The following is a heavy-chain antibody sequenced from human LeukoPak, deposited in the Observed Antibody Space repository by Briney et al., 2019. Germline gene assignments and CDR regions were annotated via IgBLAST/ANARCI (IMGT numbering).Heavy chain of an antibody. D-gene: IGHD6-19*01. CDR2: ISAYNGNT. Sequence: SSVKVSCKASGYTFTSYGISWVRQAPGQGLEWMGWISAYNGNTNYAQKLQGRVTMTTDTSTSTAYMELRSLRSDDTAVYYCAEVLGSSGWYVWHEYFHHWGQGTLVTVSS. CDR1: GYTFTSYG. J-gene: IGHJ1*01. V-gene: IGHV1-18*01. CDR3: AEVLGSSGWYVWHEYFHH.